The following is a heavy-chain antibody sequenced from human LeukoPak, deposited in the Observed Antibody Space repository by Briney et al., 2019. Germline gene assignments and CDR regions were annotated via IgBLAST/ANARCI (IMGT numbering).Heavy chain of an antibody. Sequence: GASVKVSCKTSGYTFTNLDINWLRQAPGQGLEWMGWMSSNSGDTGYAQKFQGRVSMTRDIFKSTAYMELSSLRSEDTAIYYCASNPPNTGDFYYWGLGTLVTVSS. J-gene: IGHJ4*02. D-gene: IGHD1-1*01. CDR3: ASNPPNTGDFYY. V-gene: IGHV1-8*01. CDR2: MSSNSGDT. CDR1: GYTFTNLD.